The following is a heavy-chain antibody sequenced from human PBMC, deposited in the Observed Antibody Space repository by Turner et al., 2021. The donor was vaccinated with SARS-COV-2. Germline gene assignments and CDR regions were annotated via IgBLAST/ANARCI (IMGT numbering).Heavy chain of an antibody. J-gene: IGHJ4*02. CDR2: ISSNGGST. Sequence: VQLVESGGGLVQPGGSLRLSCSASGFTFSSYAMHWVRQAPGKGLEYVSAISSNGGSTYYADSVKGRFTISRDNSKNTLFLQMNSLRAEDTAVYYCAKADRVMIVVVITLFDYWGQGTLVTVSS. CDR3: AKADRVMIVVVITLFDY. V-gene: IGHV3-64*04. CDR1: GFTFSSYA. D-gene: IGHD3-22*01.